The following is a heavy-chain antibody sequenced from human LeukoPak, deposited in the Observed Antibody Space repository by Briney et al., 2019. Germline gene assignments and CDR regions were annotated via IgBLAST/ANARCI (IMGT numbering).Heavy chain of an antibody. CDR3: ARRARYGSGSYYNF. V-gene: IGHV4-34*01. Sequence: SETLSLTCAVYGGSFSGYYWSWIRQPPRKGLEWIGEINHSGSTNYNPSLKSRVTISVDTSKSQFSLKLSSVTAADTAVYYCARRARYGSGSYYNFWGQGTLVTVSS. J-gene: IGHJ4*02. D-gene: IGHD3-10*01. CDR2: INHSGST. CDR1: GGSFSGYY.